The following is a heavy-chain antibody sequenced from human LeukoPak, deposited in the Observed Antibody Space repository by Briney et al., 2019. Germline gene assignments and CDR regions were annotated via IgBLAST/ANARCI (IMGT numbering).Heavy chain of an antibody. V-gene: IGHV2-5*02. CDR2: IYWDDDK. D-gene: IGHD4-23*01. CDR3: AHRPRSYGGDWFDP. CDR1: GFSLRTSGVG. J-gene: IGHJ5*02. Sequence: SGPTLVKPTQTLTLTCTFSGFSLRTSGVGVGWIRQPPGKALEWLGLIYWDDDKRYTPSLKSRLTITKDASKNQVVLTMTNMDPVDTATYYCAHRPRSYGGDWFDPWGQGTLVTVSS.